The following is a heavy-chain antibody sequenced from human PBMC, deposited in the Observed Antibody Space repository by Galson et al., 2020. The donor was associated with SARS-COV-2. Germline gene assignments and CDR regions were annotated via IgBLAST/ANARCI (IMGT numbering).Heavy chain of an antibody. CDR3: AITNRHGYYFDY. V-gene: IGHV4-34*01. CDR2: INHSGST. Sequence: SETLSLTCAVYGGSFSGYYWSWIRQPPGKGLEWIGEINHSGSTNYNPSLKSRVTISVDTSKNQFSLKLSSVTAADTAVYYCAITNRHGYYFDYWGQGTLVTVSS. CDR1: GGSFSGYY. J-gene: IGHJ4*02.